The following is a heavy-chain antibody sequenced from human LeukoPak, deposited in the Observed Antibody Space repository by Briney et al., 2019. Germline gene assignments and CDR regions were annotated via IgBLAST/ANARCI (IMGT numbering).Heavy chain of an antibody. CDR1: GGSMSSYY. CDR3: ATYDQKLAFDN. Sequence: SETLSLTCDVSGGSMSSYYWSWIRQPPGKGLEWIGRMYTSGSTNYNPSLKSRVTMSVDTSKKQFSLKLNSVTAADTAVYYCATYDQKLAFDNWGQGTLVTVSS. CDR2: MYTSGST. V-gene: IGHV4-4*07. D-gene: IGHD6-13*01. J-gene: IGHJ4*02.